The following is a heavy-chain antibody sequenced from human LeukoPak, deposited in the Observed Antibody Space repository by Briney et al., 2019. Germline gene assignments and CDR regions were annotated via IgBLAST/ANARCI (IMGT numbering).Heavy chain of an antibody. Sequence: SETLSLTCAVSGGSISSRNWWGWVRQPPVKGLEWIGEISRSGNIDYDPSVRSRATISLDKSKSQFSLRLTSVTSADTAVYYCARGQGAADYWGQGILVTVSS. J-gene: IGHJ4*02. CDR2: ISRSGNI. V-gene: IGHV4-4*02. D-gene: IGHD1-26*01. CDR3: ARGQGAADY. CDR1: GGSISSRNW.